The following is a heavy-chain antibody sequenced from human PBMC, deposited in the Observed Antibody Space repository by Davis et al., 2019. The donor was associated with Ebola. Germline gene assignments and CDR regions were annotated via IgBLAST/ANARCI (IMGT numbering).Heavy chain of an antibody. CDR1: GFTFSSYE. J-gene: IGHJ6*02. Sequence: GESLKISCAASGFTFSSYEMNWLRQAPGKGLEWVSYISSSGSTIYYADSVKGRFIITRDNAKNSLYLQMNSLRAEDTAVYYCARQQSAYCSGGSCYPYYYYGMDVWGQRTTVTVSS. CDR3: ARQQSAYCSGGSCYPYYYYGMDV. V-gene: IGHV3-48*03. D-gene: IGHD2-15*01. CDR2: ISSSGSTI.